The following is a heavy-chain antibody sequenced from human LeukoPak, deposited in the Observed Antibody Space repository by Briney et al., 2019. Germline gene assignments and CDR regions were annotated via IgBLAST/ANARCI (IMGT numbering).Heavy chain of an antibody. J-gene: IGHJ2*01. D-gene: IGHD2-2*01. V-gene: IGHV4-39*01. CDR1: GGSISSSSYY. CDR2: IYYSGST. Sequence: SETLSLTCTVSGGSISSSSYYWGWIRQPPGKGLEWIGSIYYSGSTYYNPSLKSRVTISVDTSKNQFSLKLSSVTAADTAVYYCAAIVVPAAPYRYFDLWGRGTLVTVSS. CDR3: AAIVVPAAPYRYFDL.